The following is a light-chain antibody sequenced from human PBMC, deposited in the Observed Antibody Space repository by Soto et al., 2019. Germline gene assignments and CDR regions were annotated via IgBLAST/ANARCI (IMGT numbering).Light chain of an antibody. CDR2: DTS. CDR3: LLSYSGARV. J-gene: IGLJ3*02. CDR1: TGTVTSGHY. Sequence: QTVVTQEPSLTVSPGGTVTLTCGSSTGTVTSGHYPYWFQQKPGQAPRTLIYDTSKKHFWTPARFSGSLLGDKAALTLSGAQPEDEADYYCLLSYSGARVFGGGTKVTVL. V-gene: IGLV7-46*01.